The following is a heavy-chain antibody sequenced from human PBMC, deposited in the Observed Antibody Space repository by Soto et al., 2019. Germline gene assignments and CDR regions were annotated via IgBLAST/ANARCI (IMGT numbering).Heavy chain of an antibody. J-gene: IGHJ6*03. D-gene: IGHD2-15*01. V-gene: IGHV1-3*01. CDR3: ARDGRRRYCSGGSCYGDYYYYYMDV. CDR2: INAGNGNT. Sequence: QVPLVQSGAEVKKPGASVKVSCKASGYTFTSYAMHWVRQAPGQRLEWMGWINAGNGNTKYSQKFQGRVTITRDTSASTAYMELSSLRSEDTAVYYCARDGRRRYCSGGSCYGDYYYYYMDVWGKGTTVTVSS. CDR1: GYTFTSYA.